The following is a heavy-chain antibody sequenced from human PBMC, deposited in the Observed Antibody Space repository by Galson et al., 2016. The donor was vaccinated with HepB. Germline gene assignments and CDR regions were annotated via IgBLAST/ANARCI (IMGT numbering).Heavy chain of an antibody. Sequence: SVKVSCKASGYIFTGYYMHWVRQAPGQGLEWMGWINPNSGGTDYAQKFQGRVSMTRDPSISTAYMEVTRLRSDDTAVYYCARHWNNDWFFDYWGQGPLVTVSS. CDR2: INPNSGGT. CDR3: ARHWNNDWFFDY. D-gene: IGHD1/OR15-1a*01. J-gene: IGHJ4*02. CDR1: GYIFTGYY. V-gene: IGHV1-2*02.